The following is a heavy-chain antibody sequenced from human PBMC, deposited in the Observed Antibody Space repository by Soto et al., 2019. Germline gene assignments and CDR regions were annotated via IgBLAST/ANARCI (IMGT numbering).Heavy chain of an antibody. CDR1: GYTFTNYG. V-gene: IGHV1-18*01. CDR2: INTYNGNT. D-gene: IGHD2-15*01. J-gene: IGHJ4*02. Sequence: QVQLVQSESEVKKPGASVKVSCEASGYTFTNYGISWVRQAPGQGLEFMGWINTYNGNTKYPQKFQGRVTMTADTSTSTADMELRSLRSDDTAVYYCCSSQTPTSFDYWGQGTLVTVSS. CDR3: CSSQTPTSFDY.